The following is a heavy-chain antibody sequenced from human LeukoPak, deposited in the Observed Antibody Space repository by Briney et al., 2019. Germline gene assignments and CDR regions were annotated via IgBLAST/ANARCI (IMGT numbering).Heavy chain of an antibody. Sequence: GGSLRLSCAASGFTFSSYAMNWVRQAPGQGLEWVAAISCSGGSTYYADSVKGRFTISRDNSNSTPYLQMTSLRAEDTAVYYCAKGSPAAIVYFDYWAQGTLVTVSS. D-gene: IGHD2-2*01. J-gene: IGHJ4*02. CDR1: GFTFSSYA. CDR3: AKGSPAAIVYFDY. V-gene: IGHV3-23*01. CDR2: ISCSGGST.